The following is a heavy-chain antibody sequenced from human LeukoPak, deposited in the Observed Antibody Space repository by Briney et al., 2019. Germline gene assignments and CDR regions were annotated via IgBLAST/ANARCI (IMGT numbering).Heavy chain of an antibody. D-gene: IGHD3-9*01. CDR2: IYSGGST. V-gene: IGHV3-53*01. Sequence: GGSLRLSCAASGFTVSSNYMSWVRQAPGKGLERVSVIYSGGSTYYADSVKGRFTISRDNSKNTLYLQMNSLRAEDTAVYYCARGFPRVLRYFDWSTYYYYGMDVWGQGTTVTVSS. J-gene: IGHJ6*02. CDR1: GFTVSSNY. CDR3: ARGFPRVLRYFDWSTYYYYGMDV.